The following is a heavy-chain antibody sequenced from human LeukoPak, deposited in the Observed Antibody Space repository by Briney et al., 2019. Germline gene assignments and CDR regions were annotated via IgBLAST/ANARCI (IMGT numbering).Heavy chain of an antibody. J-gene: IGHJ4*02. CDR1: GYSISSGYY. Sequence: SETLSLTCTVSGYSISSGYYWGWIRQPPGKGLEWIGSIYHSGSTYYNPSLKRRVTISVDTSKNQFSLKLSSVTAADTAVYYWARAGRYSGMYFDYWGQGTLVTVSS. V-gene: IGHV4-38-2*02. CDR2: IYHSGST. D-gene: IGHD1-26*01. CDR3: ARAGRYSGMYFDY.